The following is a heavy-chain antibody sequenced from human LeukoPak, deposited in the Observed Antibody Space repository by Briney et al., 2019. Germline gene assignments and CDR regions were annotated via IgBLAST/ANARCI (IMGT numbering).Heavy chain of an antibody. Sequence: SETLSLTCTVSGCSISSHYWSWIRQPPGKGLEWIGYIYYSGSTNYNPSLKSRVTISVDTSKTQFSLKLSSVTAADTAVYYCARVSSCSSTSCPLPDFRGKGTTVTVSS. CDR1: GCSISSHY. J-gene: IGHJ6*04. V-gene: IGHV4-59*11. CDR3: ARVSSCSSTSCPLPDF. CDR2: IYYSGST. D-gene: IGHD2-2*01.